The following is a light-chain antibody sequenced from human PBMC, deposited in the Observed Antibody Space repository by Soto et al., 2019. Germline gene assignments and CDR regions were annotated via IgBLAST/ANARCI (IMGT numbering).Light chain of an antibody. CDR3: MQILQTPPT. J-gene: IGKJ1*01. CDR2: LGS. V-gene: IGKV2-28*01. Sequence: EIVMTQSPLSLPVTPGEPASISCRSSQSLLYSNGYIYLAWYLQKPGQSPQLLIYLGSNRASGVPDRFSGSGSGTDFTLNISRVEAEDVGVYYCMQILQTPPTFGQGTKVEIK. CDR1: QSLLYSNGYIY.